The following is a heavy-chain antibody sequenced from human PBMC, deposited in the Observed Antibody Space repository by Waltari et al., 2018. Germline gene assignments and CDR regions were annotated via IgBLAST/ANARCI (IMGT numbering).Heavy chain of an antibody. CDR3: AIDSSTSCYTCYYYMDV. Sequence: QVQLVQSGAEVKKPGASVKVSCKASGYTFTGYYMHWVRQAPGQGLEWMGWINPNSGGTNYAQKFHGRVTMTRDTSISTAYMELSRLRSDDTAVYYCAIDSSTSCYTCYYYMDVWGKGTTVTISS. D-gene: IGHD2-2*02. CDR1: GYTFTGYY. CDR2: INPNSGGT. V-gene: IGHV1-2*02. J-gene: IGHJ6*03.